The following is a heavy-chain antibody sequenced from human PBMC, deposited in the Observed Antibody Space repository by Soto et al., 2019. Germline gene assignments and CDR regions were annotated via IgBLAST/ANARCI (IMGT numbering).Heavy chain of an antibody. CDR1: GYSFTSYD. CDR2: MNPNTGNS. J-gene: IGHJ4*02. D-gene: IGHD1-1*01. Sequence: QVQLVQSGAEVRKPGASVKVSCEASGYSFTSYDSYWVRQATGQGLEWMGWMNPNTGNSGYAQKFQGRVTMTSDTSISPAHMQPSSLQSDDTAVYYCARRAETNGWNGFGADKYYFDFWGQGTLLTVSS. V-gene: IGHV1-8*01. CDR3: ARRAETNGWNGFGADKYYFDF.